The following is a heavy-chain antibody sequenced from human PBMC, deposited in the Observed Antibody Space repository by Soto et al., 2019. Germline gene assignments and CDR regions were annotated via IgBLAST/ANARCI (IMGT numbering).Heavy chain of an antibody. CDR2: INHSGST. CDR1: GGSFSGYY. J-gene: IGHJ4*02. V-gene: IGHV4-34*01. D-gene: IGHD6-13*01. Sequence: SETLSLTCAVYGGSFSGYYWSWIRQPPGKGLEWIGEINHSGSTNYNPSLKSRVTISVDTSKNQFSLKLSSVTAADTAVYYCAMTAGTGGYYFDYWGQGTLVTVSS. CDR3: AMTAGTGGYYFDY.